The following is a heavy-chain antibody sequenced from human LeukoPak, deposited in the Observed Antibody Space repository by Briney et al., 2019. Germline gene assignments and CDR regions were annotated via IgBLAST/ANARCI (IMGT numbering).Heavy chain of an antibody. CDR2: IYSGGST. J-gene: IGHJ4*02. CDR3: ASRAYSSSWLY. CDR1: GFTFSSYW. D-gene: IGHD6-13*01. Sequence: PGGSLRLSCAASGFTFSSYWMSWVRQAPGKGLEWVSVIYSGGSTYYADSVKGRFTISRDNSKNTLYLQMNSLRAEDTAVYYCASRAYSSSWLYWGQGTLVTVSS. V-gene: IGHV3-66*01.